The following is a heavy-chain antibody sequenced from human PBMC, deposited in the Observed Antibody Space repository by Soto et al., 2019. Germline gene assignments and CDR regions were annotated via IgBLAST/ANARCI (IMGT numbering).Heavy chain of an antibody. CDR1: GFTVSSNY. J-gene: IGHJ4*02. CDR3: ARHITMDPLLVY. CDR2: IYSGGST. D-gene: IGHD3-10*01. Sequence: EVQLVESGGGLIQPGGSLRLSCAVSGFTVSSNYMSWVRQAPGKGLEWVSVIYSGGSTYYADSVKGRFTIPRDNSKSTLYLQMNSLRAEDTAVYSCARHITMDPLLVYWGQGTLVTVSS. V-gene: IGHV3-53*01.